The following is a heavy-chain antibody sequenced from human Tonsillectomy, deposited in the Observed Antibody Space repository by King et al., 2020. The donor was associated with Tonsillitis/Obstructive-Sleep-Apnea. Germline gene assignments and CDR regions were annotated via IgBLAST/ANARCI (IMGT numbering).Heavy chain of an antibody. CDR2: ISYDGSNK. CDR1: GFTFSSYG. Sequence: VQLVESGGGVVQPGRSLRLSCAASGFTFSSYGMHWVRQAPGKGLEWVAVISYDGSNKYYADSVKGRFTISRDNSKNTLYLKMNNMRAEDTAVYYWTNDRRAAAGRLCDPWGQETLVTVSS. D-gene: IGHD6-13*01. V-gene: IGHV3-30*18. CDR3: TNDRRAAAGRLCDP. J-gene: IGHJ5*02.